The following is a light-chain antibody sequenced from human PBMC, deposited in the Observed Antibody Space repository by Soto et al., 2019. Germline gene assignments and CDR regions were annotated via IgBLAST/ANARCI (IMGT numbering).Light chain of an antibody. CDR3: CSYAGSSTFV. Sequence: SLLTHPSPLSGPPGQSITIPCPGTTRVVGSYNLVSWYQQHPGKAPKLMIYEVSKRPSGVSNRFSGSKSGNTASLTISGLQAEDEADYYCCSYAGSSTFVFGTGTKVTVL. V-gene: IGLV2-23*02. J-gene: IGLJ1*01. CDR2: EVS. CDR1: TRVVGSYNL.